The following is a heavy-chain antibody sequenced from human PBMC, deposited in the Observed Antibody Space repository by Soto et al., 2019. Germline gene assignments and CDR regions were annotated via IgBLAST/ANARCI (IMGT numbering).Heavy chain of an antibody. V-gene: IGHV3-53*01. CDR2: IYSGGAT. J-gene: IGHJ4*02. CDR1: GFSVSSNS. Sequence: LRLSCVASGFSVSSNSMSWVRQAPGKGLEWVSVIYSGGATYFADSVKGRFTISRDNSKNTVYLQINSLRAEDTAVYYCARGDLDHWGQGTLVTVSS. CDR3: ARGDLDH.